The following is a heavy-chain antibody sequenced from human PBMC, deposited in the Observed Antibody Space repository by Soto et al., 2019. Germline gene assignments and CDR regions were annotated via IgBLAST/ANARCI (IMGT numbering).Heavy chain of an antibody. CDR2: IYHSGST. J-gene: IGHJ5*02. Sequence: SETLSLTCAVSGYSISSGYYWGWIRQPPGKGLEWIGSIYHSGSTYYNPSLKSRVTISVDTSKNQFSLKLSSVTAADTAVYYCARVSPSYDFWSGYEFDPRGQGTLVTVSS. D-gene: IGHD3-3*01. CDR3: ARVSPSYDFWSGYEFDP. CDR1: GYSISSGYY. V-gene: IGHV4-38-2*01.